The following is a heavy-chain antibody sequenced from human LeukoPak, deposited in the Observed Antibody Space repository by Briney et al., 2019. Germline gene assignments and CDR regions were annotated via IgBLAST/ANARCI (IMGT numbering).Heavy chain of an antibody. CDR3: ARDLSSSTSCYSF. CDR1: GFTFSSYE. D-gene: IGHD2-2*01. CDR2: ISASGNYI. Sequence: PVGSLRLSCAASGFTFSSYEMNWVRQAPGKGLEWVSSISASGNYIYYADSVEGRFTISRDNAKNSLYLQMNSLRAEDTAVYYCARDLSSSTSCYSFGGQGTLVTVSS. J-gene: IGHJ4*02. V-gene: IGHV3-21*01.